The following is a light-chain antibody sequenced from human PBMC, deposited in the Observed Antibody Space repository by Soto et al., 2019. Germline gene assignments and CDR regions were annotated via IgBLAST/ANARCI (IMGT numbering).Light chain of an antibody. CDR2: GAS. CDR1: QSVSSNF. J-gene: IGKJ5*01. CDR3: RQYGRSLGFA. V-gene: IGKV3-20*01. Sequence: IVLTDAPCTLSLSPWERATLSFMAIQSVSSNFLAWYQEKPGQAPRLLIYGASSRATGIPDRFSGSGSGTDFTLTIGRLEPEDFAVYYCRQYGRSLGFAFGGGTRLEIK.